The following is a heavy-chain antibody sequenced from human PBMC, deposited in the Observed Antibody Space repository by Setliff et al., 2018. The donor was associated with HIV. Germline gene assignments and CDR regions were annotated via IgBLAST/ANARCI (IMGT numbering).Heavy chain of an antibody. Sequence: PGESLKISCAASGFTFRSYAMHWVRQAPGKGLEWVAKLLYDGSDDFYSDSVKGRFTISRDNSNNTLFLQMNSLRPEDTAVYYCAREDVMTGYSFDYWGQGTLVTVSS. J-gene: IGHJ4*02. CDR1: GFTFRSYA. CDR3: AREDVMTGYSFDY. CDR2: LLYDGSDD. V-gene: IGHV3-30*04. D-gene: IGHD3-9*01.